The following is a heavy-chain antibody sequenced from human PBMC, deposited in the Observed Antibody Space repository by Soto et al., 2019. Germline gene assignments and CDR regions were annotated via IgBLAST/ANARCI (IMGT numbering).Heavy chain of an antibody. CDR2: IWYDGSNK. Sequence: GESLRLSCAASGLTFISYGIHFFRHSPWKGLEWVAVIWYDGSNKYYADSVKGRFTISRDNSKNTLYLQMNSLRAEDTAVYYCAREHIVATSGMDVWGQGTTVTVS. CDR3: AREHIVATSGMDV. D-gene: IGHD5-12*01. V-gene: IGHV3-33*01. CDR1: GLTFISYG. J-gene: IGHJ6*02.